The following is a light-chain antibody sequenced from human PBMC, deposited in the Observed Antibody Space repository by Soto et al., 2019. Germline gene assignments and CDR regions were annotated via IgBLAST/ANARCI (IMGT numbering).Light chain of an antibody. CDR3: QQYNNWPRT. CDR2: GAS. Sequence: EIVMTQPPATLSVSPGASATLSCGASQSVSTNLAWYQQKPGQVPRVLIYGASTRATEIPARFSGSGSGTEFTLTIDSLQSEDFAVYYCQQYNNWPRTFGQGTKVDIK. CDR1: QSVSTN. V-gene: IGKV3-15*01. J-gene: IGKJ1*01.